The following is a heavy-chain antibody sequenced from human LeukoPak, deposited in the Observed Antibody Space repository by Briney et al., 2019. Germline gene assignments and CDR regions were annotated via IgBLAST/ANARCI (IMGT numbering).Heavy chain of an antibody. D-gene: IGHD3-3*01. V-gene: IGHV3-30*04. CDR3: ARKGGSRFLGRYKYYGLDV. CDR2: ISYGGSSE. J-gene: IGHJ6*02. CDR1: GFTFNDYI. Sequence: GGSLRLSCAASGFTFNDYIIHWVRQAPGKGLEWVALISYGGSSEYYADSVKGRFTISRDNSKNTLYLQMNSLRVEDTAVYYCARKGGSRFLGRYKYYGLDVWGQGTTVTVS.